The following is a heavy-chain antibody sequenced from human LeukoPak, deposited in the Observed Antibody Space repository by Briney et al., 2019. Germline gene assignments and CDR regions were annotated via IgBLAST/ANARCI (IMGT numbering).Heavy chain of an antibody. CDR2: IYTSGST. CDR1: GGSISSYY. D-gene: IGHD2-2*01. CDR3: ARDFPGIVPAAIRK. J-gene: IGHJ4*02. V-gene: IGHV4-4*07. Sequence: PSETLSLTCTVSGGSISSYYWSWIRQPAGKGLEWIGRIYTSGSTNYNPSLKSRVTMSVDTSKNQFSLKLSSVTAADTAVYYCARDFPGIVPAAIRKWGQGTLVTVSS.